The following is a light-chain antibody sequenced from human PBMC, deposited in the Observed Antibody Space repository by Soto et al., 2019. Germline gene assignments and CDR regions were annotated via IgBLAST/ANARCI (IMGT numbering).Light chain of an antibody. CDR2: GAS. V-gene: IGKV3-15*01. CDR1: QSVSSN. Sequence: EIVMTQSPATLSVSPGERATLSCRASQSVSSNLAWYQQKPGQAPGLLIYGASTRATGIPARFSGSGSGTEFTLTISSLQSEDFAVYYCQQYNNWPPERLTFGGGTKVEIK. J-gene: IGKJ4*01. CDR3: QQYNNWPPERLT.